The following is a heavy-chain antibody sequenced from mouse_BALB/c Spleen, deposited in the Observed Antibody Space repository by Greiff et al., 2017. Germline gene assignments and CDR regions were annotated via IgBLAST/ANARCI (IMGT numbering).Heavy chain of an antibody. CDR2: INPNNGGT. J-gene: IGHJ3*01. CDR1: GYTFTDYN. CDR3: AREGAYYRYDEGSWFAY. Sequence: VQLQQSGPELVKPGASVKIPCKASGYTFTDYNMDWVKQSHGKSLEWIGDINPNNGGTIYNQKFKGKATLTVDKSSSTAYMELRSLTSEDTAVYYCAREGAYYRYDEGSWFAYWGQGTLVTVSA. V-gene: IGHV1-18*01. D-gene: IGHD2-14*01.